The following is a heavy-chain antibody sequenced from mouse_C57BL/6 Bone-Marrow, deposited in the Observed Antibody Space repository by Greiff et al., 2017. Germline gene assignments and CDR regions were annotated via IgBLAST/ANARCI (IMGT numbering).Heavy chain of an antibody. V-gene: IGHV1-26*01. CDR3: ARRGFITTVVAAYYAMDY. J-gene: IGHJ4*01. D-gene: IGHD1-1*01. CDR2: INPNNGGT. Sequence: EVQLQQSGPELVKPGASVKISCKASGYTFTDYYMNWVKQSHGKSLEWIGDINPNNGGTSYNQKFKGKATLTVDKSSSTAYMELRSLTSADSAVYYCARRGFITTVVAAYYAMDYWGQGTSVTVSS. CDR1: GYTFTDYY.